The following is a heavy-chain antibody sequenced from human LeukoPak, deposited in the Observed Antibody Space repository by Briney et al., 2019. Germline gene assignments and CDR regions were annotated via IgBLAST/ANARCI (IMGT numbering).Heavy chain of an antibody. J-gene: IGHJ4*02. V-gene: IGHV4-34*01. CDR3: ARAGYSYGKPLDY. CDR2: INHSGST. D-gene: IGHD5-18*01. Sequence: PSETLSLTCAVYGGSFSGYYWSWIRQPPGKGLEWIGEINHSGSTNYNPSLKSRVTISVDTSKNQFSLKLSSVTAADTAVYYCARAGYSYGKPLDYWGQGTLVTVSS. CDR1: GGSFSGYY.